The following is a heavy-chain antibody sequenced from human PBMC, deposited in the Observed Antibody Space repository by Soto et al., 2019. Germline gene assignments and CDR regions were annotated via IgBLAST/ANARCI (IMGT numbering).Heavy chain of an antibody. J-gene: IGHJ5*02. CDR2: MYYSGST. CDR3: ARGSAGWFDP. V-gene: IGHV4-31*03. D-gene: IGHD6-25*01. Sequence: QVQLQESGPGLVKPSQTLSLTCTVSGDSISSGGYYWSWIRQHPGKGLEWIAYMYYSGSTYYNPSHKRRVTISVDTSKNQFSLKLSSVTAADTAVYYCARGSAGWFDPWGQGTLVTVSS. CDR1: GDSISSGGYY.